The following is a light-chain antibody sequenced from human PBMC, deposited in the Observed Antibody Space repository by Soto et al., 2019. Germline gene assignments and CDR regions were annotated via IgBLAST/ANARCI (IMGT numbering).Light chain of an antibody. CDR3: QQYNSSPYT. V-gene: IGKV1-5*03. J-gene: IGKJ2*01. CDR1: QSISSW. Sequence: DIQMTQSPSTLSASVGERVTITCRASQSISSWLAWYHQKPGKAPKLLIYKASSLESGVPSRFSGSGAGTEFTLTISSLQSDDFATYYCQQYNSSPYTFGQGTKLEIK. CDR2: KAS.